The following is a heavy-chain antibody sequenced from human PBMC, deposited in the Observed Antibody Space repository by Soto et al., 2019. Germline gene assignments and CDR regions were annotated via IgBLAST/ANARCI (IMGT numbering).Heavy chain of an antibody. Sequence: GGSQRLSCAASGFTFSSYGMHWIRQAPGKGLEWVAAISFEGSNKHYADSVKGRLTISRDNSKNTLYLQMNSLRTGDTAVYYCAKDLFSAVSGRLDYWGQGTLVTVSS. CDR3: AKDLFSAVSGRLDY. D-gene: IGHD6-19*01. J-gene: IGHJ4*02. CDR1: GFTFSSYG. V-gene: IGHV3-30*18. CDR2: ISFEGSNK.